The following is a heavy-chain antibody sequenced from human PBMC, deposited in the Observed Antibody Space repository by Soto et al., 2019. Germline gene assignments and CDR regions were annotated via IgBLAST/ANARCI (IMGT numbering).Heavy chain of an antibody. J-gene: IGHJ4*02. V-gene: IGHV4-59*01. CDR3: ARGTRLQLWYYFDY. CDR1: GGSISSYY. D-gene: IGHD6-25*01. CDR2: IYYSGST. Sequence: SETLSLTCTVSGGSISSYYWSWIRQPPGKGLEWIGYIYYSGSTNYNPSLKSRVTISVDTSKNQFSLKLSSVTAADTAVYYCARGTRLQLWYYFDYWGQGTLVTVSS.